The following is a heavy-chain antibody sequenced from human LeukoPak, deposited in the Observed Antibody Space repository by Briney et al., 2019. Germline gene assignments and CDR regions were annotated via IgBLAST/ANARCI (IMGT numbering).Heavy chain of an antibody. CDR2: IRYDGSNK. Sequence: PGGSLRLSCAASGFTFSSYGMHWVRQAPGKGLEWVVFIRYDGSNKYYADCVKGRFTISRDNSKNTLYLQMNSLRAEDTAVYYCAKLRPRLAVAGMSTIDYWGQGTLVPVSS. CDR1: GFTFSSYG. D-gene: IGHD6-19*01. CDR3: AKLRPRLAVAGMSTIDY. V-gene: IGHV3-30*02. J-gene: IGHJ4*02.